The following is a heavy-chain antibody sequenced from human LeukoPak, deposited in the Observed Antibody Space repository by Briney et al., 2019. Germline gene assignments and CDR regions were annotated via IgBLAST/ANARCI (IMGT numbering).Heavy chain of an antibody. V-gene: IGHV3-74*01. J-gene: IGHJ6*03. CDR1: GFTFSNYW. CDR2: INSDGSSI. D-gene: IGHD6-13*01. Sequence: GGSLRLSCAASGFTFSNYWMHWVRQAPGKGLVWVSRINSDGSSIFYADSVKGRFTISRDNAKNTLYLQMNSLRAEDTAVYYCSRGDSSGSSWLTYYHYYMDVWGQGTLVTVSS. CDR3: SRGDSSGSSWLTYYHYYMDV.